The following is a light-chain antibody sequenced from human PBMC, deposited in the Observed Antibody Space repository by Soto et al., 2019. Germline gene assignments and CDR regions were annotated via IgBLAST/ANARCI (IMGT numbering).Light chain of an antibody. CDR3: QKRYSTPLS. CDR2: AAS. Sequence: DIQMTQSPSSLSASVGDRVTITCRASQSISSYLNWYQQKPGKAPKLMMYAASSLKSGVPSRFSGRGSGTDFTITISSLQAEDFATYYCQKRYSTPLSLGGGTKVEIK. J-gene: IGKJ4*01. V-gene: IGKV1-39*01. CDR1: QSISSY.